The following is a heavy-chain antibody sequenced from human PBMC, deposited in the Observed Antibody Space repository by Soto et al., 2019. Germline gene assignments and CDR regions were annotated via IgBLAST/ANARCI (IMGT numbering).Heavy chain of an antibody. V-gene: IGHV4-30-2*01. CDR1: GGSISSSGYS. D-gene: IGHD1-26*01. Sequence: PSETLSLTCAVSGGSISSSGYSWSWIRQPPGKGLEWIGYIYHSGSTYYNPSLKSRVAISVDRSKNQFSPKLSSVTAADTAVYYCARGGGSYDYYGMDVWGQGTTVTVSS. J-gene: IGHJ6*02. CDR2: IYHSGST. CDR3: ARGGGSYDYYGMDV.